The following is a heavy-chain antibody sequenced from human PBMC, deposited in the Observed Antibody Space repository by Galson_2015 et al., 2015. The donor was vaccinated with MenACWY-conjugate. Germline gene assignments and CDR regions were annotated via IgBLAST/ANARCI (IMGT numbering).Heavy chain of an antibody. D-gene: IGHD6-19*01. CDR2: IKQDGSEK. Sequence: KGLECVANIKQDGSEKYYVDSVKGRFTISRDNAKISLYLQMNSLRAEDTAVYYCARKIKAVAGENYYYYGMDVWGQGTTVTVSS. J-gene: IGHJ6*02. CDR3: ARKIKAVAGENYYYYGMDV. V-gene: IGHV3-7*03.